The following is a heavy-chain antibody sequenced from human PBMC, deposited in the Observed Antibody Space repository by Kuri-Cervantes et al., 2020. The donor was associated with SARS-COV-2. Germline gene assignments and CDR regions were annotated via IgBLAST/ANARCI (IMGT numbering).Heavy chain of an antibody. D-gene: IGHD5-18*01. CDR3: GSPAGGYKSGFDSLGF. V-gene: IGHV4-34*01. J-gene: IGHJ4*02. Sequence: ESLKISCTFSGVSFRGYYWSWIRQPPGKGLEWIGEIHGSGGATYNSPLKSRVTLSVDASKNQFSLRLTSVTAADTAVYYCGSPAGGYKSGFDSLGFWGQGTLVTVSS. CDR2: IHGSGGA. CDR1: GVSFRGYY.